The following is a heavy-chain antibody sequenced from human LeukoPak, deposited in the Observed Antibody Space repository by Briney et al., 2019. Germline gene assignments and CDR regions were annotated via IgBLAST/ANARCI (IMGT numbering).Heavy chain of an antibody. D-gene: IGHD3-22*01. CDR2: IYYSGST. V-gene: IGHV4-31*03. CDR1: GGSISSGGYY. CDR3: ARVSPARSIASDY. Sequence: SQTLSLTCTVSGGSISSGGYYWIWIRQHPGNGLEWMGYIYYSGSTYYNPSLKSRVTISVDTSKKQFSLKLSSVTAADTAVYYCARVSPARSIASDYWGQGTLVTVSS. J-gene: IGHJ4*02.